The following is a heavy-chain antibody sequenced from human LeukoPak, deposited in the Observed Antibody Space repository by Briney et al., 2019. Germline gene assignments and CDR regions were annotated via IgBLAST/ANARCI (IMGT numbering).Heavy chain of an antibody. Sequence: SVTVSCKASGGTFSSYAISWVRQAPGQGLEWMGGIIPIFGTANYAQKFQGRVTITADESTSTAYMELSSLRSEDTAVYYCARQDNTVTTGFDYWGQGTLVTVSS. J-gene: IGHJ4*02. CDR3: ARQDNTVTTGFDY. D-gene: IGHD4-11*01. V-gene: IGHV1-69*13. CDR2: IIPIFGTA. CDR1: GGTFSSYA.